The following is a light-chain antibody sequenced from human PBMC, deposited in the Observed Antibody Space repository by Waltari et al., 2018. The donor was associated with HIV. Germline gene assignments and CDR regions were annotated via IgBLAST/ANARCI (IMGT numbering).Light chain of an antibody. CDR3: SSFTSSSTVV. V-gene: IGLV2-18*02. J-gene: IGLJ3*02. CDR2: EVT. CDR1: SSDVGSYNL. Sequence: QSALTQPPSVSGSPGQSVTISCTGTSSDVGSYNLVSWYQQSPGTAPKLMVYEVTYRPAGVPERFPGSKSGNTASLTISGLQAEDEADYYCSSFTSSSTVVFGGGTKLTVL.